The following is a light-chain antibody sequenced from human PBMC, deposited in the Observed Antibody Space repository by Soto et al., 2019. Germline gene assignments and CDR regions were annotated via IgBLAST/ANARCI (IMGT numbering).Light chain of an antibody. CDR3: QQAKSVPST. V-gene: IGKV1-12*01. J-gene: IGKJ5*01. Sequence: DVHMTKSPSSISASVGDRVTITXRASSGVNCWLAWYQQEPGXAPKXXXDHXATLERGGPSRLSGSGSGTDFTLTISSLQPEYFATYYSQQAKSVPSTFGQGTRLEI. CDR2: HXA. CDR1: SGVNCW.